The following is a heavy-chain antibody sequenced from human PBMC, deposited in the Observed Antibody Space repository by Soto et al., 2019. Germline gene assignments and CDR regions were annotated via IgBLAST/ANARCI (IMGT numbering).Heavy chain of an antibody. CDR3: ARFGGPGLSHNWFDI. CDR1: GYTFSSYA. CDR2: INAGNGNT. V-gene: IGHV1-3*01. Sequence: ASVKVSCKASGYTFSSYAMDWVRQAPGQRLEWMGWINAGNGNTKYSQKFQGRVTFSADKSITTAYLQWTSLKASDSAIYYCARFGGPGLSHNWFDIWGQGTLVTSPQ. J-gene: IGHJ5*02. D-gene: IGHD3-3*01.